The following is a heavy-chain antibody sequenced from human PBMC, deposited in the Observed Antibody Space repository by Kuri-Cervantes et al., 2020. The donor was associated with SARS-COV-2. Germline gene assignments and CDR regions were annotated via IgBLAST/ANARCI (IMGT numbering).Heavy chain of an antibody. J-gene: IGHJ4*02. V-gene: IGHV2-70*20. CDR1: GFSLNTGGMS. CDR2: IDWDNAK. D-gene: IGHD5-18*01. Sequence: SGPTLVKPTQTLTLTCTFSGFSLNTGGMSVNWVRQSPGKALEWLGLIDWDNAKYYSRSLETRLTITKDTSKNQVVLKMTNMDVVDTATYYCAQSGYSYGLDYWGQGTLVTVSS. CDR3: AQSGYSYGLDY.